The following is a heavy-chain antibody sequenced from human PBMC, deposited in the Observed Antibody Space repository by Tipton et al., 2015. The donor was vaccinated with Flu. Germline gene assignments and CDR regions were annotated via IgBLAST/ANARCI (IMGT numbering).Heavy chain of an antibody. CDR1: GYTFTNYG. D-gene: IGHD4-23*01. V-gene: IGHV1-18*01. CDR3: ARDRGSVATVVRPDGD. J-gene: IGHJ4*02. Sequence: QLVQSGAEVKKPGASVKVSCKATGYTFTNYGISWVRQAPGQGLEWMGWISGYNGNINYAQKLQGRVTMTTDTSTDTAYMELRSRRFDDTAVYYCARDRGSVATVVRPDGDWGQGTLVTVSS. CDR2: ISGYNGNI.